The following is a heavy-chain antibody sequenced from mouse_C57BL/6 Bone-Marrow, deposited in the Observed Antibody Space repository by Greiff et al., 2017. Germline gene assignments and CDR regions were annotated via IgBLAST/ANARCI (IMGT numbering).Heavy chain of an antibody. V-gene: IGHV5-6*01. Sequence: EVQLVESGGDLVKPGGSLKLSCAASGFTFTSYGMSWVRQTPDKRLEWVATISSGGSYTYYPDSMKGRVTITRDNAKNTLYLQMSSLKSEDTAMYYCARRLGPHFDYWGQGTTLTVSS. D-gene: IGHD4-1*01. CDR2: ISSGGSYT. J-gene: IGHJ2*01. CDR1: GFTFTSYG. CDR3: ARRLGPHFDY.